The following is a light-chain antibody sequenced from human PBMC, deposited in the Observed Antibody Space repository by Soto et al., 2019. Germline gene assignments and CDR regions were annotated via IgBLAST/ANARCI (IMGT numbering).Light chain of an antibody. CDR1: QSVSRY. CDR3: QQRGNWPS. J-gene: IGKJ4*01. V-gene: IGKV3-11*01. CDR2: DAS. Sequence: EIALTQSPATLSLSPGERATLSCRASQSVSRYLAWYQQKPGQAPRLLIYDASNRATVIPARFSGSGSGTDFTLTISSLEPEDFALYYCQQRGNWPSFGGGTKVEIK.